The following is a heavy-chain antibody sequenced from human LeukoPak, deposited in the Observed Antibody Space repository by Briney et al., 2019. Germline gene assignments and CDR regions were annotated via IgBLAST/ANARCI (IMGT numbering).Heavy chain of an antibody. D-gene: IGHD1-1*01. CDR1: GFTFSDYS. CDR3: ARDHNYAFDN. CDR2: IGISSGNT. V-gene: IGHV3-48*04. J-gene: IGHJ4*02. Sequence: GGSLRLSCAASGFTFSDYSMNWVRQAPGKELEWISYIGISSGNTEYADSVKGRFTISGDNAKNSLYLQMNSLRVEDTAVYYCARDHNYAFDNWGQGTLVTVSS.